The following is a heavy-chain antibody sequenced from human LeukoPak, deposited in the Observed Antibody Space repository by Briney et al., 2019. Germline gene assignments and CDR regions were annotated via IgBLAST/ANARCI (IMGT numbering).Heavy chain of an antibody. V-gene: IGHV4-31*03. CDR1: GGSISSGGYY. Sequence: PSQTLSLTCTVSGGSISSGGYYWSWIRQHPGKGLEWIGYIYYSGSTYYNPSLKSRVTISVDTSKNQFSLKLSSVTAPDTAVYYCARDQVGDGYYLYYFDYWGQGTLVTVSS. CDR3: ARDQVGDGYYLYYFDY. J-gene: IGHJ4*02. D-gene: IGHD5-24*01. CDR2: IYYSGST.